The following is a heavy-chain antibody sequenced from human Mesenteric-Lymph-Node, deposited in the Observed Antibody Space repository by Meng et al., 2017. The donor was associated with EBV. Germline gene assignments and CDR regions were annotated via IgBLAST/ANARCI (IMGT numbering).Heavy chain of an antibody. V-gene: IGHV1-8*01. D-gene: IGHD3-16*02. CDR3: AKSTFTSGGVIEPFDY. Sequence: QGRLVESGAEVKKPGASVKVSCKASGYTFTTYDINWVRQAAGQGLEWMGWMNPKTGSTGYAQKFQGRVTMTRNTSISTAYMELSSLRSEDTAVYYCAKSTFTSGGVIEPFDYWGQGTLVTVSS. J-gene: IGHJ4*02. CDR2: MNPKTGST. CDR1: GYTFTTYD.